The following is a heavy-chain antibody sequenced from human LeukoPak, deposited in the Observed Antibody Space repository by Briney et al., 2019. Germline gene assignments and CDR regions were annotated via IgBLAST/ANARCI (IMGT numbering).Heavy chain of an antibody. CDR3: ARQPRGSSGYYYPFDY. CDR2: MFYSGST. V-gene: IGHV4-39*01. CDR1: GGSISSSSYY. Sequence: PSETLSLTCTVSGGSISSSSYYWGWIRQPPGKGLEWIVSMFYSGSTYYNPSLKSRVTISVDTSKNQFSLKLSSVTAADTAVYYCARQPRGSSGYYYPFDYWGQGTLVTVSS. J-gene: IGHJ4*02. D-gene: IGHD3-22*01.